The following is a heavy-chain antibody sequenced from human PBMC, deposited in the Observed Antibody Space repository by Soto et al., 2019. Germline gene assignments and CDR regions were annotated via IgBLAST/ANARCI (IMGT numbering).Heavy chain of an antibody. Sequence: RRLSCAASGFTFDDYAMHWVRQAPGKGLEWVSGISWNSGSIGYADSVKGRFTISRDNAKNSLYLQMNSLRAEDTALYYCAKGRGTIYYYYGMDVWGQGTTVTVSS. CDR1: GFTFDDYA. D-gene: IGHD3-3*01. CDR2: ISWNSGSI. J-gene: IGHJ6*02. V-gene: IGHV3-9*01. CDR3: AKGRGTIYYYYGMDV.